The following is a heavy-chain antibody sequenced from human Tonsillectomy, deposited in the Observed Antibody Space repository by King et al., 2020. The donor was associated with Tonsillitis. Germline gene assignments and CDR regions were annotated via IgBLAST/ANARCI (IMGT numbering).Heavy chain of an antibody. CDR2: IYWDDDK. V-gene: IGHV2-5*02. Sequence: TLKESGPSLVKPTQTITLTCTLSGFSLSTDGVCVGWLRQPPGKALEWLALIYWDDDKRYRPSLKSRLTSTTDSSKNQVILTMSDMDPVDTATYYCAHRLRNDFWSGSFDFWGQGTLVAVSS. J-gene: IGHJ4*02. CDR1: GFSLSTDGVC. D-gene: IGHD3-3*01. CDR3: AHRLRNDFWSGSFDF.